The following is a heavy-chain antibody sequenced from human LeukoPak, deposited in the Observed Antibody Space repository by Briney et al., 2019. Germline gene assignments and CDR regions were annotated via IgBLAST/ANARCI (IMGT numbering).Heavy chain of an antibody. Sequence: SETLSLTCAVYGGSFSGYYWSWIRQPPGKGLEWIGEVNHSGSTNYNPSLKSRVTISVDTSKNQFSLKLSSVTAADTAVYYCARRLIAAAGTRVFDYWGQGTLVTVSS. CDR1: GGSFSGYY. CDR2: VNHSGST. J-gene: IGHJ4*02. D-gene: IGHD6-13*01. V-gene: IGHV4-34*01. CDR3: ARRLIAAAGTRVFDY.